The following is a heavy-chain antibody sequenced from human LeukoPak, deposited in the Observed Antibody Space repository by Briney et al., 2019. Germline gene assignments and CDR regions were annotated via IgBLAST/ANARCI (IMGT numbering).Heavy chain of an antibody. V-gene: IGHV3-74*01. CDR3: ARDYCSSTSCHAFDI. CDR2: INTDGSST. CDR1: GFTFSSYW. D-gene: IGHD2-2*01. Sequence: GGSLRRSCAASGFTFSSYWMHWVRQAPGKGLVWVSRINTDGSSTSYADSVKGRFTISRDNAKNTLYLQMNSLRAEDTAVYYCARDYCSSTSCHAFDIWGQGTMVTVSS. J-gene: IGHJ3*02.